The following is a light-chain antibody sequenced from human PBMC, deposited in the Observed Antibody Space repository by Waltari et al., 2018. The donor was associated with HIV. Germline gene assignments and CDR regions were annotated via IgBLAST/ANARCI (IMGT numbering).Light chain of an antibody. CDR3: CSYTGSTTRVV. CDR1: SSDVGGYNL. J-gene: IGLJ2*01. CDR2: DVS. V-gene: IGLV2-14*03. Sequence: QSALTQPASVSGSPGQSLTISCTGTSSDVGGYNLVSWYQKHPGEAPKLMIYDVSNRPSGVSTRFAGSKSGNTASLTISGLQAEDEADYYCCSYTGSTTRVVFGGGTKLTVL.